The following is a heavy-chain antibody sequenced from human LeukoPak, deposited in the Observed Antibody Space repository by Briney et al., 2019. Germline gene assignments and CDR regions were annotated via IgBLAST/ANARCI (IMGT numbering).Heavy chain of an antibody. CDR3: AREIRDYTGKFGYFDY. J-gene: IGHJ4*02. D-gene: IGHD4-23*01. V-gene: IGHV4-59*11. Sequence: SETLSLTCTVSGGSISSHYWSWVRQPPGKGLEWIAYIYYSGSTNYNPSLKSRVTISVDTSKSQFSLNLSSVTAADTAVYYCAREIRDYTGKFGYFDYWGQGTLVTVSS. CDR2: IYYSGST. CDR1: GGSISSHY.